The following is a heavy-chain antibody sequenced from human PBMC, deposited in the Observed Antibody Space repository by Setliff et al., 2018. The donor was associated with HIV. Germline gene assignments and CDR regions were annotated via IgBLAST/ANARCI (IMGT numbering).Heavy chain of an antibody. D-gene: IGHD2-15*01. CDR3: AREHCSGGSCNGFDI. V-gene: IGHV4-4*09. CDR1: GGSFTGYY. CDR2: IYISGTT. Sequence: PSETLSLTCAVYGGSFTGYYWNWIRQPPGKGLEWIAYIYISGTTNYNPSLKRRVTISLDTSRNQFSLKLGSVTAADTAMYYCAREHCSGGSCNGFDIWGQGTMVTVSS. J-gene: IGHJ3*02.